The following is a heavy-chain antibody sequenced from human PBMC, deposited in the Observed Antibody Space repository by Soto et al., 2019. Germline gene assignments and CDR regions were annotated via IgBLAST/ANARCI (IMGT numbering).Heavy chain of an antibody. CDR1: GYTFTGYY. V-gene: IGHV1-2*02. D-gene: IGHD6-13*01. CDR3: AREEGQQLVLGKNWFDP. CDR2: INPNSGGT. Sequence: ASVKVSCKASGYTFTGYYMHWVRQAPGQGLEWMGWINPNSGGTNYAQKFQGRVTMTRDTSISTAYMELSRLRSDDTAVYYCAREEGQQLVLGKNWFDPWGQGTLVNVSS. J-gene: IGHJ5*02.